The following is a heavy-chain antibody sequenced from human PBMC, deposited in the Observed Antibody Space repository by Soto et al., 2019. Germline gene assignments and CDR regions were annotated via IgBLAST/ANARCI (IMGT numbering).Heavy chain of an antibody. CDR3: ARRHSGANAFDI. D-gene: IGHD1-26*01. J-gene: IGHJ3*02. Sequence: GGSLRLSCAASGFTFSSYWMSWVRQAPGKGLEWVANIKQDGSEKYYVDSGKGRFTISRDNAKNSLYLQMYSLRAEDMAVYYCARRHSGANAFDIWGQGKMVTVSS. CDR2: IKQDGSEK. V-gene: IGHV3-7*03. CDR1: GFTFSSYW.